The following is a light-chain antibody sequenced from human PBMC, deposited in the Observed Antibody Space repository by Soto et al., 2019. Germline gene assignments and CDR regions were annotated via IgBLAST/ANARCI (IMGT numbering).Light chain of an antibody. J-gene: IGKJ3*01. Sequence: EFVLTQSPATLSSSPGERATLSCRASQSVSSYLAWYQQKPGQAPRLLIYDASNRDTRIPARFSGSGSGTDFTLTTSSLEALDTGVYHCHQRSNWLFGPGTKVEIK. CDR1: QSVSSY. CDR2: DAS. CDR3: HQRSNWL. V-gene: IGKV3-11*01.